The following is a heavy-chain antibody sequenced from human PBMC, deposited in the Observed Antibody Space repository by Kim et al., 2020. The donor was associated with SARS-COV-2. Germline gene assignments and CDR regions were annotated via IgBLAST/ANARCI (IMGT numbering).Heavy chain of an antibody. CDR1: GGSISSSSYY. CDR3: ASVAPGPYNTGSFDY. D-gene: IGHD1-1*01. V-gene: IGHV4-39*01. J-gene: IGHJ4*02. Sequence: SETLSLTCTVSGGSISSSSYYWGWIRQPPGKGLEWIGSIYYSGSTYYNPSLKSRVTISVDTSKNQFSLKLSSVTAADTAVYYCASVAPGPYNTGSFDYWGQGTLVTVSS. CDR2: IYYSGST.